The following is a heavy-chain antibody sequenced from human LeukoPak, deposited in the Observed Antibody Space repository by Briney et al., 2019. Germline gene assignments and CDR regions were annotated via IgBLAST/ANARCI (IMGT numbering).Heavy chain of an antibody. V-gene: IGHV4-39*01. CDR2: IYYSGST. D-gene: IGHD6-13*01. Sequence: PSETLSLTCTVSGGSISSSSYYWGWIRQPPGKGLEWIGSIYYSGSTYYNPSLKSRVTISVDTSKNQFSLKLSSVTAADTAVYYCARVPWSNWYIYWGQGTLVTVSS. J-gene: IGHJ4*02. CDR1: GGSISSSSYY. CDR3: ARVPWSNWYIY.